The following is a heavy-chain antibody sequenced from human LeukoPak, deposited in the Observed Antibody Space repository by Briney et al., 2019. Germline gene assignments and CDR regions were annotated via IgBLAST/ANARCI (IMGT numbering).Heavy chain of an antibody. Sequence: PGRSLRLSCAASGFTFRSFVMHWVRQAPGKGLEWVAAILYEDGGNKYYADSVKGRLTISRDNSKYTVYLEMNSLRVEDTAMYYCSKERPEEYYAPGSYFDYWGQGTLVTVSS. V-gene: IGHV3-30*04. CDR1: GFTFRSFV. CDR2: ILYEDGGNK. J-gene: IGHJ4*02. CDR3: SKERPEEYYAPGSYFDY. D-gene: IGHD3-10*01.